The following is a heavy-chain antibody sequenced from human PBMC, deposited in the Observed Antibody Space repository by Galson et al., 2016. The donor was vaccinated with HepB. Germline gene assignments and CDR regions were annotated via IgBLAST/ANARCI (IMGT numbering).Heavy chain of an antibody. D-gene: IGHD2-2*03. CDR3: QAGYCSSTTCYDY. V-gene: IGHV3-30-3*01. J-gene: IGHJ4*02. CDR2: ISYDGSNK. Sequence: SLRLSCAASGFTFSGFAMHWVRQAPGKGLDWVAVISYDGSNKYYTDSVKGRLSISRDNSENTLYLQMNSLRVEDTAMYYCQAGYCSSTTCYDYWGQGTLVTVSS. CDR1: GFTFSGFA.